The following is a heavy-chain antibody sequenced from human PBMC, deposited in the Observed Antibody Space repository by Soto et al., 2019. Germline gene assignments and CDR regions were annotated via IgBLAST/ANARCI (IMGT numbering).Heavy chain of an antibody. CDR1: GFTFSSYG. V-gene: IGHV3-33*01. D-gene: IGHD6-13*01. Sequence: GESLRLAWSASGFTFSSYGMHWVRQAPGKGLEWVAVIWYDGSNKYYADSVKGRFTISRDNSKNTLYLQMNSLRAEDTAVYYCARDLISSSWYYYYYGMDVWGQVTTVTV. CDR2: IWYDGSNK. J-gene: IGHJ6*02. CDR3: ARDLISSSWYYYYYGMDV.